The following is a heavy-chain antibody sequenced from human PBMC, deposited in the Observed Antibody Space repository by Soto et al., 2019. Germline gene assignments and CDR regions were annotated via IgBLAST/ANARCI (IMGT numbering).Heavy chain of an antibody. CDR1: GGTFSSYA. Sequence: QVQLVQSGAEVKKPGSSVKVSCKASGGTFSSYAISWVRQAPGQGLEWMGGIIPIVGTADYAQKFQGRITITADESTSTAYMELSSPRSEDTAVYYCVRSGVEGYSGYEIDFWGQGTLVTVSS. CDR2: IIPIVGTA. J-gene: IGHJ4*02. V-gene: IGHV1-69*12. CDR3: VRSGVEGYSGYEIDF. D-gene: IGHD5-12*01.